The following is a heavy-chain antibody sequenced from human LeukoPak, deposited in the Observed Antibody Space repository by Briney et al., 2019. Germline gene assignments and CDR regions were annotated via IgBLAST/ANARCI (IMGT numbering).Heavy chain of an antibody. V-gene: IGHV3-21*01. D-gene: IGHD3-10*01. Sequence: GGSLRLSCAAAGFTFSGYRMNWVRQAPGKGLEWVSSISTSGTSSYYADSVKGRFTISRDNAKNSLYLQMNSLRAEDTAVYYCARFYYGSGTHSFDYWGQGTLVTVSS. CDR3: ARFYYGSGTHSFDY. J-gene: IGHJ4*02. CDR1: GFTFSGYR. CDR2: ISTSGTSS.